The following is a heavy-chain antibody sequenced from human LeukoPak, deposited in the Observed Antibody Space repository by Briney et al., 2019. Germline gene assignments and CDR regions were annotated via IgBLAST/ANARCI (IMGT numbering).Heavy chain of an antibody. CDR3: ARALKTMPSAYYGMDV. CDR1: GYTFTSYG. J-gene: IGHJ6*02. D-gene: IGHD2-2*01. Sequence: ASVKVSCKASGYTFTSYGISWVRQAPGQGLEWMGWISAYNGNANYAQKLQGRVTMTTDTSTSTAYMELRSLRSDDTAVYYCARALKTMPSAYYGMDVWGQGTTVTVSS. CDR2: ISAYNGNA. V-gene: IGHV1-18*01.